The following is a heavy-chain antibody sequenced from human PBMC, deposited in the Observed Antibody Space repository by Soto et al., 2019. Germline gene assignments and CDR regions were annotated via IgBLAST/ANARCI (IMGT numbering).Heavy chain of an antibody. CDR1: GGSISSGGYY. CDR3: ARDSATYFGSGRPPGMVDY. Sequence: PSETLSLTCTVSGGSISSGGYYWSWIRQHPGKGLEWIGYIYYSGSTYYNPSLKSRVTISVDTSKNQFSLKLSSVTAADTAVYYCARDSATYFGSGRPPGMVDYWGQGTLVTVSS. CDR2: IYYSGST. D-gene: IGHD3-10*01. V-gene: IGHV4-31*03. J-gene: IGHJ4*02.